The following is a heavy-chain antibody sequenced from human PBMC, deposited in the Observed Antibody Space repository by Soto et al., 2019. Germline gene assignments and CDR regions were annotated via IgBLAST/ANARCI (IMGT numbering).Heavy chain of an antibody. CDR3: ARATPAGSADF. D-gene: IGHD2-2*01. CDR2: ISYSGSS. V-gene: IGHV4-31*03. J-gene: IGHJ4*02. Sequence: SETLSLTCTVSGGSNIRDGYYWSWIRQHPGKGLEWIAYISYSGSSYSNPSLKSRVTISADTSKNQFSLRLTSVTAADTAVYFCARATPAGSADFWGQGALVTVSS. CDR1: GGSNIRDGYY.